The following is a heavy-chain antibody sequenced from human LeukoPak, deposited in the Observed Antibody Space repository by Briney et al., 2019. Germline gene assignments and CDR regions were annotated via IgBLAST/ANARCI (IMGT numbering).Heavy chain of an antibody. CDR2: IYYSGST. V-gene: IGHV4-59*01. Sequence: SETLSLTCTVSGGSISSYYWSWIRQPPGKGLEWIGYIYYSGSTNYNPSLKSRVTISVDTSKNQFSLKLSSVTAADTAVYYCARESSNYPGAFDIWGQGTMVTVSS. D-gene: IGHD1-7*01. CDR3: ARESSNYPGAFDI. CDR1: GGSISSYY. J-gene: IGHJ3*02.